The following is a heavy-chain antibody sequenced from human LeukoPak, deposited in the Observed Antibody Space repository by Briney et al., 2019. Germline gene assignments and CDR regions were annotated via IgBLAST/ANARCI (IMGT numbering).Heavy chain of an antibody. CDR2: IYYSGST. D-gene: IGHD3-22*01. J-gene: IGHJ5*02. CDR1: GGSISSSSYY. CDR3: AREAAITMIVVVIRDNWFDP. V-gene: IGHV4-39*07. Sequence: SETLSLTCTVSGGSISSSSYYWGWIRQPPGKGLEWIGSIYYSGSTYYNPSLKSRVTISVDTSKNQFSLKLSSVTAADTAVYYCAREAAITMIVVVIRDNWFDPWGQGTLVTVSS.